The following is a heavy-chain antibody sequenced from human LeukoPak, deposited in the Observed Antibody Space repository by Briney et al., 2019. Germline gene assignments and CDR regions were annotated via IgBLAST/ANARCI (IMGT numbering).Heavy chain of an antibody. CDR1: GYTFTGYY. J-gene: IGHJ4*02. Sequence: GASVKVSCKASGYTFTGYYMHWVRQAPGQGLEWMGWINPNSGGTNYAQKFQGRVTMTRDTSISTAYMELSRLRFDDTAVYYCARDFLVGATTFYFDYWGQGTLVTVSS. CDR2: INPNSGGT. V-gene: IGHV1-2*02. D-gene: IGHD1-26*01. CDR3: ARDFLVGATTFYFDY.